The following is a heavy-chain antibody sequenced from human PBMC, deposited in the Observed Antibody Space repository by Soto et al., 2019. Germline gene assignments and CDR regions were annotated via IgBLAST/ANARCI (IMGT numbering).Heavy chain of an antibody. J-gene: IGHJ3*02. D-gene: IGHD3-22*01. CDR2: ISYDGSNK. CDR1: GFTFSSYA. CDR3: ARDYGSSGYYFDAFDI. Sequence: GGSLRLSCAASGFTFSSYAMHWVRQAPGKGLEWVAVISYDGSNKYYADSVKGRFTISRDNSKNTLYLQMNSLRAEDTAVYYCARDYGSSGYYFDAFDIWGQGTMVT. V-gene: IGHV3-30-3*01.